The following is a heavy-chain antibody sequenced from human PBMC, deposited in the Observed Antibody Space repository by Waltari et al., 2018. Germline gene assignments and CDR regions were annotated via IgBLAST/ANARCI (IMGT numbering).Heavy chain of an antibody. CDR1: GGTFRSYA. Sequence: QVQLVQSGAEVKKPGSSVKVSCKASGGTFRSYAISWVRQAPGQGLEWMGGIIPIFGTANYAQKFQGRVTITADESTSTAYMELSSLRSEDTAVYYCAREGSHPPWWPNWFDPWGQGTLVTVSS. CDR3: AREGSHPPWWPNWFDP. CDR2: IIPIFGTA. V-gene: IGHV1-69*12. J-gene: IGHJ5*02. D-gene: IGHD2-15*01.